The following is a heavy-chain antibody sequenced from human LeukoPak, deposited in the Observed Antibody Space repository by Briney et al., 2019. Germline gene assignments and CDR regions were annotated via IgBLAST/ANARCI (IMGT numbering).Heavy chain of an antibody. Sequence: ASVKVSCKASGYTFTSYGISWVRQAPGQGLEWMRWMSAYNGNTNYAQTLQRRVTMTTDTSTSTAYMELRSLRSDDTAVYYCARDRPEWFGEFFDYWGQGTLVTVSS. CDR2: MSAYNGNT. V-gene: IGHV1-18*01. CDR3: ARDRPEWFGEFFDY. CDR1: GYTFTSYG. D-gene: IGHD3-10*01. J-gene: IGHJ4*02.